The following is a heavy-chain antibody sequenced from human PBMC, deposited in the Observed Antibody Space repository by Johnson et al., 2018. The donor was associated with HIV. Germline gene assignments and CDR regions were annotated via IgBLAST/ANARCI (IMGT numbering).Heavy chain of an antibody. CDR2: IGTAGDR. D-gene: IGHD7-27*01. CDR1: GFTFSTYG. V-gene: IGHV3-13*01. Sequence: EVQLVESGGGLVQPGGSLRMSCVASGFTFSTYGMTWVRQAPGKGLEWVSAIGTAGDRYYPGSVKGRFTISRENAKNSLYLQMNSLRAGDTAVYYCATSGDKYSSNWGDVFDIWGQGTMVTVSS. J-gene: IGHJ3*02. CDR3: ATSGDKYSSNWGDVFDI.